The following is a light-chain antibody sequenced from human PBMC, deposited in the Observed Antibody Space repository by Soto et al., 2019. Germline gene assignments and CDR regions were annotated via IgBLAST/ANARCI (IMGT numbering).Light chain of an antibody. CDR3: QQYNSYPWT. Sequence: DIQMTQSASTLSASVGDRVTITCRASQTISNFLAWYQQKPGKAPRLLIYDASSLESGVPSRFSGSASGTEFTLTISSLQPDDFATYYCQQYNSYPWTFGQGTKVEIK. V-gene: IGKV1-5*01. CDR2: DAS. J-gene: IGKJ1*01. CDR1: QTISNF.